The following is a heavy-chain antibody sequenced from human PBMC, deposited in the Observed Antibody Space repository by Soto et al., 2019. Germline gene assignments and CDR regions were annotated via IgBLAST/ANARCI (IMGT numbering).Heavy chain of an antibody. Sequence: EVQLVESGGGLVQPGESLRLSCAASGFTFSSYWMHWVRQAPGKGLVWVSRINYDGSTTGYADAVKGRFTISRDNAKDTVYPEMTSLTAANTAVYDAARVARGAWGVFASWGQGTLVTVSS. CDR3: ARVARGAWGVFAS. V-gene: IGHV3-74*01. CDR1: GFTFSSYW. D-gene: IGHD3-16*01. J-gene: IGHJ4*02. CDR2: INYDGSTT.